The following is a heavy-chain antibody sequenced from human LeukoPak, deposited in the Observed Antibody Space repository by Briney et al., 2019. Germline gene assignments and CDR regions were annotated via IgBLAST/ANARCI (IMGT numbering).Heavy chain of an antibody. J-gene: IGHJ4*02. V-gene: IGHV1-8*03. CDR1: GYTFTSYD. CDR3: ARGLRWLQSPYYFDY. Sequence: ASVKVSCKASGYTFTSYDINWVRQATGQGLEWMGWMNPNSGNTGYAQKFQGRVTITRNTSISTAYMELSSLRSEDTAVYYCARGLRWLQSPYYFDYWGRGTLVTVSS. CDR2: MNPNSGNT. D-gene: IGHD5-24*01.